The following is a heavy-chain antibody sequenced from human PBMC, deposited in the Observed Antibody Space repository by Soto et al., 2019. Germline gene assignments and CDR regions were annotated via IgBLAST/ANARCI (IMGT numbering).Heavy chain of an antibody. CDR2: INYNSNTL. CDR1: GFTFDDYA. CDR3: VRGYHCASGSYRYDY. D-gene: IGHD3-10*01. Sequence: EVQLVESGGGLVRPGRSLRLSCEASGFTFDDYAMHWVRQGPGKGLEWVSGINYNSNTLEYADSVKGRFTISRDNAKNSLYLQMSSLSSEDTALYYCVRGYHCASGSYRYDYWGQGTQVTVSS. V-gene: IGHV3-9*01. J-gene: IGHJ4*02.